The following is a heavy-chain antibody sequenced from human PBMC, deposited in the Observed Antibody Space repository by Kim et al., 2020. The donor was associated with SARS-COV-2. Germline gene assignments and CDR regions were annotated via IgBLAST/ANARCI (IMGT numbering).Heavy chain of an antibody. CDR2: IWYDGSNK. V-gene: IGHV3-33*01. Sequence: GGSLRLSCAASGFTFSSYGMHWVRQAPGKGLEWVAVIWYDGSNKYYADSVKGRFTISRDNSKNTLYLQMNSLRAEDTAVYYCAREAGGYSGYDYAYYFDYWGQGTLVTVSS. CDR1: GFTFSSYG. J-gene: IGHJ4*02. CDR3: AREAGGYSGYDYAYYFDY. D-gene: IGHD5-12*01.